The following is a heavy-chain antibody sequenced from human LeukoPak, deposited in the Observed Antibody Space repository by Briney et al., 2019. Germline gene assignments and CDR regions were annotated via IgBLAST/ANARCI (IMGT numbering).Heavy chain of an antibody. CDR2: TYYRSKWYN. Sequence: SQTLSLTCAISGDSVSSNSAAWNWIRQSPSRGLEWLGRTYYRSKWYNGYAVSVKSRITINPDTSKNQFSLQLNSVTPEDTAVYYCARLSRGGGDYYDFWSGNNWFDPWGQGTLVTVSS. CDR3: ARLSRGGGDYYDFWSGNNWFDP. CDR1: GDSVSSNSAA. D-gene: IGHD3-3*01. V-gene: IGHV6-1*01. J-gene: IGHJ5*02.